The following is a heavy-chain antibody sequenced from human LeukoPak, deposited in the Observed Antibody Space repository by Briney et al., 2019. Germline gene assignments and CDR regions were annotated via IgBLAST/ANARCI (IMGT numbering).Heavy chain of an antibody. CDR2: INPNSGGT. CDR3: ARDVEVGLDY. Sequence: GASVKVSCKASGYTFTGYYMHWVRQAPGQGLEWMGWINPNSGGTNYAQKFQGRVTTTIDTSISTAYMELSRLSSDDTAVYYCARDVEVGLDYWGQGTLLTVSS. D-gene: IGHD2-21*01. CDR1: GYTFTGYY. V-gene: IGHV1-2*02. J-gene: IGHJ4*02.